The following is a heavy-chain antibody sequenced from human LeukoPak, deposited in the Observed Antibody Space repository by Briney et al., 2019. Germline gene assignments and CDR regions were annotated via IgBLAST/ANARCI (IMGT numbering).Heavy chain of an antibody. V-gene: IGHV4-61*08. Sequence: SETLSLTCTVSGGSSIGSGGYYWSWIRQPPGKGLAWIGYIYYSGSTNYNPSLKSRVTISVDTSKNQFSLKLSSVTAADTAVYYCARVDPDSSSTLEVFDYWGQGTLVTVSS. CDR1: GGSSIGSGGYY. CDR3: ARVDPDSSSTLEVFDY. J-gene: IGHJ4*02. D-gene: IGHD6-6*01. CDR2: IYYSGST.